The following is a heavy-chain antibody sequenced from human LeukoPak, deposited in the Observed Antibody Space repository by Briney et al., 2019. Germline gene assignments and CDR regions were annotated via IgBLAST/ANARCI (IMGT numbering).Heavy chain of an antibody. CDR1: GGSFSGYY. J-gene: IGHJ4*02. CDR3: ARVVAATRIDY. CDR2: INHSGST. Sequence: SETLSLTCAVYGGSFSGYYWSWIRQPPGKGLEWIGEINHSGSTYYNPSLKSRVTISVDRSKNQFSLKLSSVTAADTAVYYCARVVAATRIDYWGQGTLVTVSS. V-gene: IGHV4-34*01. D-gene: IGHD2-15*01.